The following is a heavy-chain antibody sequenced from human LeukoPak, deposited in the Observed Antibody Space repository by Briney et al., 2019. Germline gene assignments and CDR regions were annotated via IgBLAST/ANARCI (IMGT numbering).Heavy chain of an antibody. CDR2: IIPILGIA. J-gene: IGHJ4*02. V-gene: IGHV1-69*04. Sequence: SVKVSCKASGGTFSSYAISWVRQAPGQGLEWMGRIIPILGIANYAQKFQGRVTITADKSTSTAYMELSSLRSEDTAVYYCARGLRYYYDSSGYLDYWGQGTLVTVSS. CDR3: ARGLRYYYDSSGYLDY. CDR1: GGTFSSYA. D-gene: IGHD3-22*01.